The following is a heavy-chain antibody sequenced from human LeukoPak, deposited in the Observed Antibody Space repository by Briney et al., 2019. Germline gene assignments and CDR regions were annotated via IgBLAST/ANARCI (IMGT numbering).Heavy chain of an antibody. J-gene: IGHJ4*02. CDR2: ITSSGDTI. CDR3: ARRF. CDR1: GFTFSSYE. D-gene: IGHD3-16*01. Sequence: GGSLRLSCAASGFTFSSYEMNWVRQAPGKGLEWVSYITSSGDTIYSADSVKGRFTISRDNSRNTLFLQMNSLRTEDTAVYYCARRFWGQGTLVTVSS. V-gene: IGHV3-48*03.